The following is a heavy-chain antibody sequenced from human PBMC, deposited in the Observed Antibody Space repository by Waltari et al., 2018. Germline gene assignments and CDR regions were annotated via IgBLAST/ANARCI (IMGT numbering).Heavy chain of an antibody. CDR3: ARRVGPFDFQQLAPSWAFDI. D-gene: IGHD6-13*01. J-gene: IGHJ3*02. V-gene: IGHV4-59*01. Sequence: QVQLQESGPGLVKPSETLSLTCTVSGGSISSYYWSWIRQPPGKGLEWIGYIYYRGSTNYNPALKSRVTISVDTAKNQFCLKLSSVTAADTAVYYCARRVGPFDFQQLAPSWAFDIWGQGTMVTVSS. CDR2: IYYRGST. CDR1: GGSISSYY.